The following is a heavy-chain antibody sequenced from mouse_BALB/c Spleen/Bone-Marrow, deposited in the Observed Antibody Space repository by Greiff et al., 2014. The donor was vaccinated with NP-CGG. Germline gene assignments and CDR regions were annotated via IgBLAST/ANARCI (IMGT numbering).Heavy chain of an antibody. CDR2: ISSGSSTI. D-gene: IGHD1-1*01. V-gene: IGHV5-17*02. Sequence: DVMLVESGGGLVQPGGSRELSCAASGFTFSSFGMHWVRQAPEKGLEWVAYISSGSSTIYYADTVKGRFTISRDNPKNTLFLQMTSLRSEDTAMYYRAAITTVVARYAMDYWGQGTSVTVSS. CDR3: AAITTVVARYAMDY. CDR1: GFTFSSFG. J-gene: IGHJ4*01.